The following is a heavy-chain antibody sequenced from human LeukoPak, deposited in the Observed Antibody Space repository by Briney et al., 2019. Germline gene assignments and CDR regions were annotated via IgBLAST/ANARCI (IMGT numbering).Heavy chain of an antibody. Sequence: GGSLRLSCAASGFTFTSYAISWFRQAQGKGLDWVSVFRGSGGITYFADPVKGWFTISRDNSKNTVYLQMNSLRVEDTAVYYCAKTTTGYSSGRYPGWPVDYWGQGTLVTVSS. CDR2: FRGSGGIT. CDR3: AKTTTGYSSGRYPGWPVDY. V-gene: IGHV3-23*01. J-gene: IGHJ4*02. D-gene: IGHD6-19*01. CDR1: GFTFTSYA.